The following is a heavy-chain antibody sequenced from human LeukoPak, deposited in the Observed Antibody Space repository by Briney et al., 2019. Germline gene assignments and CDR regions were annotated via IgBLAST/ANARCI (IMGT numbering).Heavy chain of an antibody. CDR2: ISSSSSDT. CDR1: GFTFSDYY. J-gene: IGHJ4*02. Sequence: PGGSLRLSCAASGFTFSDYYMSGLRQAPGKGLEWVSYISSSSSDTNYADSVKGRFTISRDNSKNTLYLQMNRLRAEDTAVYYCASHSSSWYGFVYWGQGTLVTVSS. D-gene: IGHD6-13*01. V-gene: IGHV3-11*03. CDR3: ASHSSSWYGFVY.